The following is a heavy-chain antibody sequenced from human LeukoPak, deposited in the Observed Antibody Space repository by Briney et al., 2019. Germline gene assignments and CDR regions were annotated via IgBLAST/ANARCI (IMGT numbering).Heavy chain of an antibody. Sequence: SETLSLTCAVYGESFSGYYWSWIRQPPGKGLEWIGSMYYTGSTYYNPSLQSRVTISVDTSKNQFSLRLTSVTAADTAVYYCARQGGLWLRAPFDYWGQGTLVTVSS. CDR2: MYYTGST. CDR1: GESFSGYY. D-gene: IGHD5-18*01. J-gene: IGHJ4*02. V-gene: IGHV4-34*01. CDR3: ARQGGLWLRAPFDY.